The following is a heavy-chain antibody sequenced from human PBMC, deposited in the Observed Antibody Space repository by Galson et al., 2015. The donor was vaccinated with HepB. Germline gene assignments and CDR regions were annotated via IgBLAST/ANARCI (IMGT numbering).Heavy chain of an antibody. D-gene: IGHD5-12*01. J-gene: IGHJ4*02. CDR2: ISSHGDST. Sequence: SLRLSCAASGFTFSSYAMHWVRQAAGKGLDFVSAISSHGDSTYYADSVKGRFTISRDNSKNTLYLQMSSLRAEDTALYYCVKCQQGYSGYGYLDYWGQGTLVTVSS. CDR1: GFTFSSYA. V-gene: IGHV3-64D*06. CDR3: VKCQQGYSGYGYLDY.